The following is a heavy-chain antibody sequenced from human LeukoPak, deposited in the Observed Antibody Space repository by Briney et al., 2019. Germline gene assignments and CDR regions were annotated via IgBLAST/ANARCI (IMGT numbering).Heavy chain of an antibody. V-gene: IGHV1-58*01. CDR1: GFTFTSSA. Sequence: TSVKVSRKASGFTFTSSAVQWVRQARGQRLEWIGWIVVGSGNTNYAQKFQERVTITRDMSTSTAYMELSSLRSEDTAVYYCAAVPHYMVRGVIRNDYWGQGTLVTVSS. CDR2: IVVGSGNT. D-gene: IGHD3-10*01. J-gene: IGHJ4*02. CDR3: AAVPHYMVRGVIRNDY.